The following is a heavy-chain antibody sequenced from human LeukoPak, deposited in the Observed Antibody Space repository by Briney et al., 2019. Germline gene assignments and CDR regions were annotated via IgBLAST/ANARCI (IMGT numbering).Heavy chain of an antibody. V-gene: IGHV4-34*01. J-gene: IGHJ3*02. D-gene: IGHD5-12*01. CDR1: GGSFSGYY. Sequence: PSETLSLTCAVYGGSFSGYYWSWIRQPPGKGLEWIGEINHSGSTNYNPSLKSRVTISVDTSKNQFSLKLSSVTAADTAVYYCARDLEGPRPARGMATTRAFDIWGQGTMVTVSS. CDR3: ARDLEGPRPARGMATTRAFDI. CDR2: INHSGST.